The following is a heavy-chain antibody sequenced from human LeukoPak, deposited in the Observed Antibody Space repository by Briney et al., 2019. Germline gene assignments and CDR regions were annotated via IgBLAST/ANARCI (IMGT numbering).Heavy chain of an antibody. CDR2: ISSSGSTI. Sequence: PGGSLRLSCAASGFTFSDYYMSWIRQAPGKGLEWVSYISSSGSTIYYADSVKGRFTISRDNAKNSLYLQMNSLRAEDTAVYCCARVYDSSSVAYMDVWGKGTRSPSP. CDR3: ARVYDSSSVAYMDV. J-gene: IGHJ6*03. D-gene: IGHD6-6*01. V-gene: IGHV3-11*01. CDR1: GFTFSDYY.